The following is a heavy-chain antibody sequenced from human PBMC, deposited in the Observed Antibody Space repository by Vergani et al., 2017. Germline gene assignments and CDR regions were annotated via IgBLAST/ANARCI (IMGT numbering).Heavy chain of an antibody. Sequence: QVQLQESGPGLVKPSETLSLTCSVSGYSISRGYYWGRIRQPPGKGLEWIATVFHSGSAYYNPSLRRRVTISVETSKNQFSLRLTTLTAADTAVYYCARQFWVSQGVGAFETWGRGTEVSVSS. J-gene: IGHJ3*02. V-gene: IGHV4-38-2*02. D-gene: IGHD3-16*01. CDR2: VFHSGSA. CDR3: ARQFWVSQGVGAFET. CDR1: GYSISRGYY.